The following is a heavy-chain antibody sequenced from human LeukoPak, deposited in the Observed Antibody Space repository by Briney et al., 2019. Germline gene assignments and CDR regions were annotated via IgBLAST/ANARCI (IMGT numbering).Heavy chain of an antibody. Sequence: GGSLRLSCAVSGFTFDDYAMHWVRQESGKGLEWVSGISWNSGTIVYADSVKGRFTTSRDNAKNSLYLQMNSLRAEDTAVYYCARAPDYGDYTNWFDPWGQGTLVTVSS. D-gene: IGHD4-17*01. CDR1: GFTFDDYA. J-gene: IGHJ5*02. CDR2: ISWNSGTI. V-gene: IGHV3-9*01. CDR3: ARAPDYGDYTNWFDP.